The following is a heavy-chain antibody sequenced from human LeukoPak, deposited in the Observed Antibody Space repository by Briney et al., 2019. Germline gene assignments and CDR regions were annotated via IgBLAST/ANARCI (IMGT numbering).Heavy chain of an antibody. CDR1: GFTFSSYW. CDR3: ARDQRMYCGGDCYTY. V-gene: IGHV3-7*01. CDR2: IKQDGSEK. D-gene: IGHD2-21*02. Sequence: GGSLRLSCAASGFTFSSYWMSWVRQAPGKGLEWVANIKQDGSEKYYVDSVRGRFTISRDNAKNSLYLQMNSLRAEDTAVYYCARDQRMYCGGDCYTYWGQGTLVTVSS. J-gene: IGHJ4*02.